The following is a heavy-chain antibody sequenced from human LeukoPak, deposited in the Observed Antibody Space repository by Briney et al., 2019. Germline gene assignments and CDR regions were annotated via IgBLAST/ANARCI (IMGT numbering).Heavy chain of an antibody. D-gene: IGHD3-16*01. Sequence: SETLSLTCTVSGGSISSYYWSWIRQPPGKGLEWIGYIYYSGSTNYNPSLKSRVTISVDTSKNQFSLKLSSVTAADTAVYYCARHVWGRSNWFDPWGQGTLVTVSS. CDR2: IYYSGST. CDR1: GGSISSYY. V-gene: IGHV4-59*08. J-gene: IGHJ5*02. CDR3: ARHVWGRSNWFDP.